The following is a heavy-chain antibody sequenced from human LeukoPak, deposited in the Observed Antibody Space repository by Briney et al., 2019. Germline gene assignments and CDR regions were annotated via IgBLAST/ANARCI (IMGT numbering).Heavy chain of an antibody. Sequence: SETLSLTCTVSGGSISSSSYCWGWIRQPPGKGLEWIGSIYYSGSTYYNPSLKSRVTISVDTSKNQFSLKLSSVTAADTAVYYCAREMNYDFWSGAFDYWGQGTLVTVSS. CDR3: AREMNYDFWSGAFDY. V-gene: IGHV4-39*07. CDR2: IYYSGST. D-gene: IGHD3-3*01. CDR1: GGSISSSSYC. J-gene: IGHJ4*02.